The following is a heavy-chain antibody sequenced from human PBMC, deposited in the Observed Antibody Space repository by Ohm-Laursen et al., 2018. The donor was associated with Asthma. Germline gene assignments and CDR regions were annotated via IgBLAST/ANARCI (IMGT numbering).Heavy chain of an antibody. V-gene: IGHV4-4*02. CDR2: IYHSGIT. CDR1: GGSISSTNW. Sequence: SETLSLTCAVSGGSISSTNWWSWARQSPGKGPEWIGKIYHSGITYYNPSLKSRVTISVDKSKNQFSLKLSSVTAADTAVYYCARVGYSYGPGLDYWGQGTLVTVSS. J-gene: IGHJ4*02. D-gene: IGHD5-18*01. CDR3: ARVGYSYGPGLDY.